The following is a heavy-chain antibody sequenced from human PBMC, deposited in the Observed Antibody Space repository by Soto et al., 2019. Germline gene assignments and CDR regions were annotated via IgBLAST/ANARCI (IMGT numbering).Heavy chain of an antibody. CDR3: XXXPRGFSYHFDY. Sequence: QITLKESGPTLVRPTQTLTLTCSFSGFSLTXXXXXXGXXXQPPGKALEWLALIYWDDDEGYSPSLKSRLTXXXXXXXXXXXXXXXXXXXXXXXXXXXXXXPRGFSYHFDYWGQGTLVTVSS. J-gene: IGHJ4*02. CDR1: GFSLTXXXXX. CDR2: IYWDDDE. D-gene: IGHD5-18*01. V-gene: IGHV2-5*02.